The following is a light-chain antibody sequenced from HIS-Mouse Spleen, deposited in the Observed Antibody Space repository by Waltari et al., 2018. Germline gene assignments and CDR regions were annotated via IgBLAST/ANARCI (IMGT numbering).Light chain of an antibody. J-gene: IGLJ2*01. CDR1: SSNIGNNY. CDR2: DNN. CDR3: GTWDSSLSAVV. V-gene: IGLV1-51*01. Sequence: QSVLTQPPSVSAAPGQKVTISCSGSSSNIGNNYVSWDQQPPGTAPKLLIYDNNKRPSGIPARFSGSKSGTSATLGITGLQTGDEADYYCGTWDSSLSAVVFGGGTKLTVL.